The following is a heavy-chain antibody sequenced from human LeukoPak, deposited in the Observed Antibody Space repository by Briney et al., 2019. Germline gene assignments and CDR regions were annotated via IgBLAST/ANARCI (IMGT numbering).Heavy chain of an antibody. CDR1: GFTFSSYA. J-gene: IGHJ3*02. V-gene: IGHV3-30*04. CDR2: MSYDGSNK. Sequence: GGSLRLSCAASGFTFSSYAMHWVRQAPGKGLEWVAVMSYDGSNKYYADSVKGRFTISRDNSKNTLYLQMNSLRAEDTAVYYCAREAGPDAFDIWGQGTMVTVSS. CDR3: AREAGPDAFDI. D-gene: IGHD6-19*01.